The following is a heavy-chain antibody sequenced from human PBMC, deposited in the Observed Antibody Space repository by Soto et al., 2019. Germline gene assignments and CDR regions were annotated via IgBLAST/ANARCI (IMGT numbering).Heavy chain of an antibody. Sequence: QVPLVQSGAEVKKPGASVKVSCKASGYTFTSYDINWVRQATGQGLEWMGWMNPNSGNTGYAQKFQGRVTMTRNTSISTAYMELSSLRSEDTAVYYCARGPVLLWFGELRYYYYYYMDVWGKGTTVTVSS. V-gene: IGHV1-8*01. J-gene: IGHJ6*03. CDR2: MNPNSGNT. CDR3: ARGPVLLWFGELRYYYYYYMDV. D-gene: IGHD3-10*01. CDR1: GYTFTSYD.